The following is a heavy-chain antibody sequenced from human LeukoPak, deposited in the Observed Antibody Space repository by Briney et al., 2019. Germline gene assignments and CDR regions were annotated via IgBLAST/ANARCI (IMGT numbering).Heavy chain of an antibody. V-gene: IGHV4-30-2*01. CDR2: IYHSGST. D-gene: IGHD6-19*01. J-gene: IGHJ4*02. CDR1: GGSISSGGYS. Sequence: SETLSLTCAVSGGSISSGGYSWSWIRQPPGKGLEWIGYIYHSGSTYYNPSLKSRVTISVDRSKNQFSLKLSSVTAADTAVYYCAGGRSGWYGVGDYWGQGTLVTVSS. CDR3: AGGRSGWYGVGDY.